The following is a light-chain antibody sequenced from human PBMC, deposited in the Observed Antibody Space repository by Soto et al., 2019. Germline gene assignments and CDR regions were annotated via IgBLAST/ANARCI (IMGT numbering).Light chain of an antibody. J-gene: IGKJ4*01. CDR1: QSVSSSY. CDR2: GAS. V-gene: IGKV3D-20*02. CDR3: QHRTKWPLT. Sequence: EIVFTQSPGTLSLSPEERATLSCRASQSVSSSYLAWYQQKPGQAPRLLIYGASSRATGIPDRFSGSGSGTDFTLTISRLEPEDFAVYFCQHRTKWPLTFGGGTKVDIK.